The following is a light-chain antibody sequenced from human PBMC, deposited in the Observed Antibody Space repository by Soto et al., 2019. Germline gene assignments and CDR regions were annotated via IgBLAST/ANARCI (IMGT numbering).Light chain of an antibody. Sequence: QSVLTQPPSVSGTPGQRVTISCSGSRSNIGDNTVNWYQQLPGTAPKLLVYYSNQRPSGVPDRFSGYKSGTSASLAISGLQSEDEADYYCAAWDDSLNGPVFGGGTQLTVL. CDR3: AAWDDSLNGPV. V-gene: IGLV1-44*01. CDR1: RSNIGDNT. CDR2: YSN. J-gene: IGLJ2*01.